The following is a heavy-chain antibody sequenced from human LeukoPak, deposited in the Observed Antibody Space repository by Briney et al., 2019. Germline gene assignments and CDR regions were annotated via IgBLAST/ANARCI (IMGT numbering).Heavy chain of an antibody. CDR2: ISYDGSNI. Sequence: PGRSLKLSCAASGFPFNDYGMHWVRQAPGKGLGWVAVISYDGSNIYYTDSVKGRFTISRDNSKSTLYLQMNSLRAEDTAVYYCAKVRWDNSGWYYLDYWGQGTLVTVSS. CDR1: GFPFNDYG. V-gene: IGHV3-30*18. D-gene: IGHD6-19*01. CDR3: AKVRWDNSGWYYLDY. J-gene: IGHJ4*02.